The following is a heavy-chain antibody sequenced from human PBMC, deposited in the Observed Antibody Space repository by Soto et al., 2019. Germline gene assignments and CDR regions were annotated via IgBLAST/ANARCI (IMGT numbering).Heavy chain of an antibody. D-gene: IGHD1-20*01. CDR1: GYSFSDYD. CDR3: ARDNRYNWNDEGWFDP. J-gene: IGHJ5*02. CDR2: MNPNSGNT. Sequence: QVQLVQSGAEVKKPGASVKVSCKASGYSFSDYDINWVRQATGQGPEWMGWMNPNSGNTGYAQKFQGRVTMTRNTSINTAYMELSSLGSEDTAVSYCARDNRYNWNDEGWFDPWGQGTLVTVSS. V-gene: IGHV1-8*01.